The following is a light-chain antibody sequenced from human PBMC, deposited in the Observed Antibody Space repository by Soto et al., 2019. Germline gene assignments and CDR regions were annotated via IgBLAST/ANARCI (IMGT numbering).Light chain of an antibody. J-gene: IGLJ1*01. CDR3: SSYTSSSTLFYV. CDR2: DVS. V-gene: IGLV2-14*01. Sequence: QSVLTQPASVSGSPGQSITISCTGTSSDVGGYNYVSWYQQHPGKAPKFMIYDVSNRPSGVSNRFSGSKSGNTASLTISWLQAEDEADYYCSSYTSSSTLFYVFGTGTKVTVL. CDR1: SSDVGGYNY.